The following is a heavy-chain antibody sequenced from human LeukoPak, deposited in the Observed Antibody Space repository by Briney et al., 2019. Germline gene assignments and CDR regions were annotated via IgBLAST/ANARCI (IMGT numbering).Heavy chain of an antibody. Sequence: GASVKVSCKASGYTFTGYYMHWVRQAPGQGLEWMGWINPNSGGTNYAQKFQGRVTMTRDTSISTACMELSRLRSDDTAVYYCARDYSSGWFPDYWGQGTLVTVSS. J-gene: IGHJ4*02. CDR1: GYTFTGYY. V-gene: IGHV1-2*02. CDR2: INPNSGGT. D-gene: IGHD6-19*01. CDR3: ARDYSSGWFPDY.